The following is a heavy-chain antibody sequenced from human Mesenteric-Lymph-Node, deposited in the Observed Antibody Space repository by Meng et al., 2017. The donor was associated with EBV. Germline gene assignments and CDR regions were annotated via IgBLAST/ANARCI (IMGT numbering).Heavy chain of an antibody. CDR2: ISQTGGST. J-gene: IGHJ4*02. Sequence: VQVLESGGGLVHPGGSLSLSCAASGFTFTDYAMTWVRQAPGKGLEWVSGISQTGGSTYYADSVKGRFTISRDNSKDTVYLQMSSLRAEDTAVYFCAKGGYFGTPRYWGQGTLVTVSS. D-gene: IGHD3-9*01. CDR3: AKGGYFGTPRY. V-gene: IGHV3-23*01. CDR1: GFTFTDYA.